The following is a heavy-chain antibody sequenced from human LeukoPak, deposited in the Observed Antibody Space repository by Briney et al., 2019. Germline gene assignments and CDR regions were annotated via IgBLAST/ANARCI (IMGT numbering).Heavy chain of an antibody. J-gene: IGHJ4*02. CDR2: IRGNGGT. V-gene: IGHV3-23*01. CDR3: AGASWISNADPLW. CDR1: GFSFRTNA. D-gene: IGHD3-10*01. Sequence: GGSLRLSCAASGFSFRTNAMSWVRRAPARGLEWVSSIRGNGGTFYADSVKGRFTLSRDDSRNKVYLQLDNLRAEDTAVYYFAGASWISNADPLWWRRGTVVSVPS.